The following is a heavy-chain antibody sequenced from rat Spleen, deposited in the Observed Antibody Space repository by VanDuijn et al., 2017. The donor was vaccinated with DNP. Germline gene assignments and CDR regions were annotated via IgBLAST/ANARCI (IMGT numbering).Heavy chain of an antibody. CDR3: ARPGGDY. CDR2: MSSGGST. J-gene: IGHJ2*01. V-gene: IGHV2S8*01. D-gene: IGHD1-11*01. Sequence: QVQMKETGPGLVQTTQTLSVTCTVSGFSLTSYGVHWVRQAPGKGLEWIAAMSSGGSTYYNSALKSRLSISRDTSKSQVFLKMNSLQTEDTAMYFCARPGGDYWGQGVMVTVSS. CDR1: GFSLTSYG.